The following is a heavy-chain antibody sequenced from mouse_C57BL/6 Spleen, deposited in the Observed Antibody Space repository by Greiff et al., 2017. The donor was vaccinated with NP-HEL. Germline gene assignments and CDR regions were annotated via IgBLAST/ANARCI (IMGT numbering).Heavy chain of an antibody. CDR1: GYTFTDYY. D-gene: IGHD2-5*01. Sequence: EVQLQQSGPVLVKPGASVKMSCKASGYTFTDYYMNWVKQSHGKSLEWIGVINPYNGGTSYNQKFKGKATLTVDKSSSTAYMELNSLTSDDSAVYYCARELDSNYSAWFAYWGQGTLVTVSA. V-gene: IGHV1-19*01. CDR3: ARELDSNYSAWFAY. J-gene: IGHJ3*01. CDR2: INPYNGGT.